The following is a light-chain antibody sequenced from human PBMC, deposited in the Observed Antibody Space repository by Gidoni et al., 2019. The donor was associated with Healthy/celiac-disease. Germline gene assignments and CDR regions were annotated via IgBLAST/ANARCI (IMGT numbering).Light chain of an antibody. Sequence: ELVLTQSPATLSLSPGGRATLSCRASQSVSSYLAWYQQKPGQAPRLLIYDAANRATGIPARFSGSGSGTDFTLTISSLEPEDFAVYYCQQRSNWPLLTFGGGTKVEIK. V-gene: IGKV3-11*01. CDR2: DAA. CDR1: QSVSSY. CDR3: QQRSNWPLLT. J-gene: IGKJ4*01.